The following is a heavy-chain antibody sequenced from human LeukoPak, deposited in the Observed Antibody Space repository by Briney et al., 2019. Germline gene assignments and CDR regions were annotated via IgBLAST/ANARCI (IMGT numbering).Heavy chain of an antibody. V-gene: IGHV4-59*11. D-gene: IGHD3-10*01. Sequence: SETLSLTCTVSGDSISGHYWSWIRQPPGTGLEWIRYIYYSGSTDYNPSLKSRVTISVDTSKNQFSLKLSSVTAADTAVYYCARTYHYGSGSYFLFDFWGQGTLVTVSS. CDR2: IYYSGST. J-gene: IGHJ4*02. CDR1: GDSISGHY. CDR3: ARTYHYGSGSYFLFDF.